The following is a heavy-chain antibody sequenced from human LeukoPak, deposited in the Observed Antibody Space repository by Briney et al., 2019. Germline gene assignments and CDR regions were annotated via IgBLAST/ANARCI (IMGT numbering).Heavy chain of an antibody. Sequence: SETLSLTCTVSGASITIGAESYHWGWIRQPPGKGLEWIGTIDYTVISYYNPSLESRVTSSLDTSKHQFSLKLTSVTAADTAVYYCARLSRFGDFPWGQGTLVTVSS. J-gene: IGHJ5*02. CDR1: GASITIGAESYH. CDR2: IDYTVIS. CDR3: ARLSRFGDFP. V-gene: IGHV4-39*07. D-gene: IGHD3-16*01.